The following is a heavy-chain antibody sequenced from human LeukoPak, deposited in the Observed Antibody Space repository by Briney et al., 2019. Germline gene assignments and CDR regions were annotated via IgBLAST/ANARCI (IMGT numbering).Heavy chain of an antibody. D-gene: IGHD3-22*01. CDR3: AKDLYYDSSVITY. J-gene: IGHJ4*02. Sequence: GSLLLSCAASGFTFSSYAMSWVRQAPGKGLEWVSAISGSGGSTYYADSVKGRFTISRDNSKNTLYLQMNSLRAEDTAVYYCAKDLYYDSSVITYWGQGTLVTVSS. V-gene: IGHV3-23*01. CDR1: GFTFSSYA. CDR2: ISGSGGST.